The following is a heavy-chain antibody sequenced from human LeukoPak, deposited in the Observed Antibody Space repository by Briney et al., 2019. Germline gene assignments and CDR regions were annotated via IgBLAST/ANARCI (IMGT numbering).Heavy chain of an antibody. Sequence: SETPSLTCAVYGGSFSGYYWSWIRQPPGKGLEWIGEINHSGSTNYNPFLKSRVTISVDTSKNQFSLKLSSVTAADTAVYYCARGGDCTNGVCYKNWFDPWGQGTLVTVSS. D-gene: IGHD2-8*01. CDR3: ARGGDCTNGVCYKNWFDP. J-gene: IGHJ5*02. CDR2: INHSGST. CDR1: GGSFSGYY. V-gene: IGHV4-34*01.